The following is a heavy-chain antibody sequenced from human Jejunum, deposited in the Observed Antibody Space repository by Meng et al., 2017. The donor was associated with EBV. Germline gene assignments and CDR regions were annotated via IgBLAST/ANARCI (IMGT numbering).Heavy chain of an antibody. CDR1: GFNIIDYW. CDR2: IDTAGRGT. D-gene: IGHD4-17*01. J-gene: IGHJ4*02. V-gene: IGHV3-74*01. CDR3: ATDLRSSGYGDNG. Sequence: VRMWWCRGGLVPPGVSLRLSCAASGFNIIDYWMSWVRQAPGKGLVWVARIDTAGRGTDYADSVKGRFTISRDNTKNTLYLQMNSLKTEDTAMYYCATDLRSSGYGDNGWGQGTLVTVSS.